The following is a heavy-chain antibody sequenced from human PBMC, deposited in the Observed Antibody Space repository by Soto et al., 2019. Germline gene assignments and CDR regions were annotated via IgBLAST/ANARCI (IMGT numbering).Heavy chain of an antibody. CDR2: ISGYDGNT. CDR1: GFTLNDFG. J-gene: IGHJ4*02. Sequence: QVQLLQSGAEVKKSGASVKVSCKASGFTLNDFGVSWVRQAPGQGLEWMGWISGYDGNTNFAQKYEGRVTMTIDSSTSTAYMELRNLRSDDTAMYYCAREKWFGQTPFDSWGQGTLVTVSS. D-gene: IGHD3-10*01. CDR3: AREKWFGQTPFDS. V-gene: IGHV1-18*01.